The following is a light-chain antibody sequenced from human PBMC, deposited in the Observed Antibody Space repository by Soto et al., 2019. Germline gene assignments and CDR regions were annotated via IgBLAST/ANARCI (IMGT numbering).Light chain of an antibody. V-gene: IGKV1-6*01. CDR2: AAS. Sequence: AIQMTQFPSSLSASVGDRVTITCRASQDIRSDLGWYQQRPGKAPNLLIYAASSLQSGVPSRFSGSGSGTEFTLTISSLQPEDIATYYCQQYENLPTFGQGTRLEIK. CDR1: QDIRSD. CDR3: QQYENLPT. J-gene: IGKJ5*01.